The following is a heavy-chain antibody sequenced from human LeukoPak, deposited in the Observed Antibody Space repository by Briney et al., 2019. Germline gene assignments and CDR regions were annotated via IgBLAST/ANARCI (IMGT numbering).Heavy chain of an antibody. CDR3: ARDSFDFWSDYYYMDV. CDR1: GFTFSSYS. CDR2: ISSSSSSI. Sequence: GGSLRLSCAASGFTFSSYSMNWVRQAPGKGLERVSYISSSSSSIYYADSVKGRFTISRDNAKNSLYLQMNSLRAEDTAVYYCARDSFDFWSDYYYMDVWGKGTTVTVSS. V-gene: IGHV3-48*01. J-gene: IGHJ6*03. D-gene: IGHD3-3*01.